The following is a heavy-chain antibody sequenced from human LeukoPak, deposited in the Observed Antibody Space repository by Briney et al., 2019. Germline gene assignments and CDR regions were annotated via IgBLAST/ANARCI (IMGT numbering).Heavy chain of an antibody. J-gene: IGHJ4*02. CDR2: IYSGGST. D-gene: IGHD5-18*01. Sequence: GGSLRLSCAASGFTFSSYSMNWVRQAPGKGLEWVSVIYSGGSTYYADSVKGRFTISRDNSKNTLYLQMNSLRAEDTAVYYCARGYPVIDYWGQGTLVTVSS. V-gene: IGHV3-53*01. CDR3: ARGYPVIDY. CDR1: GFTFSSYS.